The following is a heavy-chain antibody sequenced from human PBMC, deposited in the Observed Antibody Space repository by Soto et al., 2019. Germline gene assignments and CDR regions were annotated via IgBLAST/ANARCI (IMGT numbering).Heavy chain of an antibody. CDR1: GFTFSSYA. CDR3: AKQDTLMVYAIAKLAGLVDY. D-gene: IGHD2-8*01. V-gene: IGHV3-23*01. CDR2: ISGSGGST. J-gene: IGHJ4*02. Sequence: EVQLLESGGGLVQPGGSLRLSCAASGFTFSSYAMSWVRQAPGKGLEWVSAISGSGGSTYSADSVKGRFTISRDNSKNTLYLQMNSLRAEDTAVYYCAKQDTLMVYAIAKLAGLVDYWGQGTLVTVSS.